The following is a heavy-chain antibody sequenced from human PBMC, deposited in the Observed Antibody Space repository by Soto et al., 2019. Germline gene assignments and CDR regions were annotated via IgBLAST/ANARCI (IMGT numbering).Heavy chain of an antibody. Sequence: SVKVSCKASGGTFSSYAISWVRQAPGQGLEWMGGIIPIFGTANYAQKFQGRVTITADESTSTAYMELSSLRSEDTAVYYCASGGYSGYGPPSYYYGMDVWGQGTTVTVSS. CDR2: IIPIFGTA. CDR1: GGTFSSYA. V-gene: IGHV1-69*13. J-gene: IGHJ6*02. D-gene: IGHD5-12*01. CDR3: ASGGYSGYGPPSYYYGMDV.